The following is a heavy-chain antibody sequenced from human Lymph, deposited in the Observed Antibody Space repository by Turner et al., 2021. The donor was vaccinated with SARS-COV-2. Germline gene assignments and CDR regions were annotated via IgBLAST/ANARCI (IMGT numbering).Heavy chain of an antibody. CDR3: ARDIPTTADYFDY. Sequence: EVQLVESGGGLVKPGGSLRLSCAASGFTFSTYSMNWVRQAPGKGLEWMSSISSSSSYIYYADSVKGRFTTTRDDAKNSLYLQMNSLRAEDTAVYYCARDIPTTADYFDYWGQGTLVTVSS. V-gene: IGHV3-21*01. J-gene: IGHJ4*02. CDR2: ISSSSSYI. CDR1: GFTFSTYS. D-gene: IGHD4-17*01.